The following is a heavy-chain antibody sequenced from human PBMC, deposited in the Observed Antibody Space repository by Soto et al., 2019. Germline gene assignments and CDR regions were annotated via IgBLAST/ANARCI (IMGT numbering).Heavy chain of an antibody. CDR3: ARPYYDSSGPTGEGWRNAFDI. V-gene: IGHV5-51*01. CDR1: GYSFTSYW. CDR2: IYPGDSDT. Sequence: GESLKISCKGSGYSFTSYWIGWVRQMPGKGLEWMGIIYPGDSDTRYSPSFQGQVTISADKSIGTAYLQWSSLKASDTAMYYCARPYYDSSGPTGEGWRNAFDIWGQGTMVIVSS. D-gene: IGHD3-22*01. J-gene: IGHJ3*02.